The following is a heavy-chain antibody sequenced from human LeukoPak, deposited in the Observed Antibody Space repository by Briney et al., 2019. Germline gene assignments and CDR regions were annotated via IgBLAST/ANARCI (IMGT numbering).Heavy chain of an antibody. D-gene: IGHD1-14*01. CDR3: ARLSSLLGVYDV. CDR1: GGSISSSSYY. CDR2: IYYGGST. Sequence: SETLSLTCTVSGGSISSSSYYWGWIRQPPGKGLEWIGSIYYGGSTYYNPSLKSRVTISVDTSKNQFSLKLSSVTAADTAVYYCARLSSLLGVYDVWGKGTTVTVSS. V-gene: IGHV4-39*01. J-gene: IGHJ6*04.